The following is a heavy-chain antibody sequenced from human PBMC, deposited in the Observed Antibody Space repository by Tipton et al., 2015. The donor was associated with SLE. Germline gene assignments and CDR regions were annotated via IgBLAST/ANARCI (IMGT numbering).Heavy chain of an antibody. D-gene: IGHD5-24*01. CDR2: ISYSGST. CDR1: GGSINDYY. J-gene: IGHJ4*02. V-gene: IGHV4-59*08. Sequence: TLSLTCTVSGGSINDYYWSWIRQPPGKGLEWIGYISYSGSTYFNPSIQTRVTMSVDTSKNQFSLKLRSVTAADTAVYYCARHLMAPQCFDYWGQGSLVTVSS. CDR3: ARHLMAPQCFDY.